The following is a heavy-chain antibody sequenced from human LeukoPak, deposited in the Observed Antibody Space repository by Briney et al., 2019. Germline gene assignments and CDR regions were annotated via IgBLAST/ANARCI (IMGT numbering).Heavy chain of an antibody. CDR3: ARVSSLSGSYGGQQFDY. CDR2: INPSGGRT. V-gene: IGHV1-46*01. D-gene: IGHD1-26*01. J-gene: IGHJ4*02. Sequence: ASVKVSCKASGYTFTSYYMHWVRQAPGQGLEWMGIINPSGGRTSYAQKFQGRVTMTRDMSTSTVYMEVSSLRSEDTAVYYCARVSSLSGSYGGQQFDYWGQGTLVTVSS. CDR1: GYTFTSYY.